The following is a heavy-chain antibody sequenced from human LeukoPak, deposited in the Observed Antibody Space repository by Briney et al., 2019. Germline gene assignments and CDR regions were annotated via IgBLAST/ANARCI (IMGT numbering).Heavy chain of an antibody. V-gene: IGHV4-34*01. CDR1: GGSFSGYY. J-gene: IGHJ4*02. CDR2: INPSGST. Sequence: PSETLSLTCTVFGGSFSGYYWSWIRQPPDKGLEWIGEINPSGSTNYNPSLKTRVTISTDTSKNHFSLNLNSVTAADTGVYYCVRGSRVYCGGDCYYYWGQGILVTVSS. CDR3: VRGSRVYCGGDCYYY. D-gene: IGHD2-21*02.